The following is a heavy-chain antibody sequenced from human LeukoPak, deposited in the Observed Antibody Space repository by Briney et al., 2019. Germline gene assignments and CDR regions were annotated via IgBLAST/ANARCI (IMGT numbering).Heavy chain of an antibody. J-gene: IGHJ6*03. CDR1: GYTFTSYA. CDR2: INTNTGNP. V-gene: IGHV7-4-1*02. Sequence: ASVKVSCKASGYTFTSYAMNWVRQAPGQGLEWMGWINTNTGNPTYAQGFTGRFAFSLDTSVSTAYLQISSLKAEDTAVYYCARFLCSSWYCGTMDVWGKGTTVTVSS. CDR3: ARFLCSSWYCGTMDV. D-gene: IGHD6-13*01.